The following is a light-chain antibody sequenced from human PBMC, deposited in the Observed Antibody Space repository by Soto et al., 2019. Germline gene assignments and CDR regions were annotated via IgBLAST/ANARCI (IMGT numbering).Light chain of an antibody. V-gene: IGKV1-5*01. J-gene: IGKJ2*01. CDR1: QSISRW. Sequence: IQICPSPSTLSACVGDRVTSPCLASQSISRWLAWYQQKPGKAPNLLIYDASSLESGVPSRFSGSVSGTEFTLTISRLQPDDFATYFCQHYNNFSPAFGQGTKV. CDR3: QHYNNFSPA. CDR2: DAS.